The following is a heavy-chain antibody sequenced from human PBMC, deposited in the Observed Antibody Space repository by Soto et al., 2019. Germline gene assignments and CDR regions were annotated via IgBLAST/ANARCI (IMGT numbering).Heavy chain of an antibody. CDR2: IIPIFGTA. V-gene: IGHV1-69*13. Sequence: SVKVSCKASGGTFSSYAISWVRQAPGQGLEWMGGIIPIFGTANYAQKFQGRVTITADESTSTAYMELSSLRSEDTAVYYCARAQFPYYDILTGGRGVDYYYYYGMDVWGQGTTVTVSS. CDR1: GGTFSSYA. D-gene: IGHD3-9*01. CDR3: ARAQFPYYDILTGGRGVDYYYYYGMDV. J-gene: IGHJ6*02.